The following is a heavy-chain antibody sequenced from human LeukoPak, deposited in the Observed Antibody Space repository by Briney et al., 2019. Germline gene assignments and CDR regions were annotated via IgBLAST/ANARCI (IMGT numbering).Heavy chain of an antibody. Sequence: SETLSLTCTVSGGSISTSAYYWSWIRQHPGKGLEWIASNYYSGSTYYNPSLKSRITISVDTSKNQFSLNLSSVTAADTAVYYCARDLITMIRGVSTGGWLDPWGQGTLVTVSS. V-gene: IGHV4-31*03. D-gene: IGHD3-10*01. J-gene: IGHJ5*02. CDR2: NYYSGST. CDR3: ARDLITMIRGVSTGGWLDP. CDR1: GGSISTSAYY.